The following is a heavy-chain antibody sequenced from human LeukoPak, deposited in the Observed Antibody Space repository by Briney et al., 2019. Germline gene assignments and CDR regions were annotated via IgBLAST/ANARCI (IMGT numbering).Heavy chain of an antibody. D-gene: IGHD3-22*01. J-gene: IGHJ4*02. CDR2: IKQDGSEK. Sequence: QPGGSLRLSCAASGFTFSSYWMSWVRQAPGKGLEWVANIKQDGSEKYYVDSVKGRFTISRDNAKNSLYLQMNSLRAEDTAVYYCARDSQYYDSSGYFDYWGQGTLVTVSS. CDR1: GFTFSSYW. CDR3: ARDSQYYDSSGYFDY. V-gene: IGHV3-7*03.